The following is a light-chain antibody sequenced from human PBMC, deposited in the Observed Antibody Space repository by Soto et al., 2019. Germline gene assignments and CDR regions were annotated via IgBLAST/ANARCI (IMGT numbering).Light chain of an antibody. CDR3: QQGYSIPLA. CDR2: TAS. Sequence: DIQMTQSPSSLSASVGHRVTITCRASQSISSYLNWYQQKPGKAPKLLIYTASILQSGVSSRFSGSGSGTDFTLTISSLQPEDFATYYCQQGYSIPLAFGPGTKMDIK. V-gene: IGKV1-39*01. J-gene: IGKJ3*01. CDR1: QSISSY.